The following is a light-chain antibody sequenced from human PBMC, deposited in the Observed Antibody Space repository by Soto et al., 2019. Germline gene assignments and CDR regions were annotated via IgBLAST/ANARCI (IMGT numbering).Light chain of an antibody. CDR3: QSHDSSLSAYV. J-gene: IGLJ1*01. Sequence: VLTQPPSVSGAPGQRVTISCTGSSSNIGAGYDVHWYQQLPGTGPKLLISGNSNRPSGVPDRFSGSRSGTSASLAITGLQAEDEADYYCQSHDSSLSAYVFGTGTKLTVL. CDR2: GNS. V-gene: IGLV1-40*01. CDR1: SSNIGAGYD.